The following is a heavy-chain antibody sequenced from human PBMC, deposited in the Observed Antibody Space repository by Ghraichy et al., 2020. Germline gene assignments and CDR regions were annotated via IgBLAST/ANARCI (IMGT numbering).Heavy chain of an antibody. J-gene: IGHJ5*02. D-gene: IGHD2-15*01. Sequence: SETLSLTCTVSGGFISSYYWSWIRQPPGKGLEWFGYIYYSGSTNFNPSLKSRVTISVDTSKNQFSLKLSSVTAADTAVYYCARYCSGGSCYGFDPWGQGTLVTVSS. V-gene: IGHV4-59*01. CDR1: GGFISSYY. CDR2: IYYSGST. CDR3: ARYCSGGSCYGFDP.